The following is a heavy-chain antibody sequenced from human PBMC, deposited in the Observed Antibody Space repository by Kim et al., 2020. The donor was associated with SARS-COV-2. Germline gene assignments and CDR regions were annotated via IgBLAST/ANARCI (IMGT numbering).Heavy chain of an antibody. CDR2: ISGSTGST. CDR3: AKDQERGFDSSGYAVGYFDH. J-gene: IGHJ4*02. Sequence: GGSLRLSCAASGFTFSSYAMSWVRQAPGKGLEWVSAISGSTGSTYYADSVKGRFTISRDSSKNTLYLKMNSLRAEDTAIYYCAKDQERGFDSSGYAVGYFDHWGQGTLVTVSS. D-gene: IGHD3-22*01. CDR1: GFTFSSYA. V-gene: IGHV3-23*01.